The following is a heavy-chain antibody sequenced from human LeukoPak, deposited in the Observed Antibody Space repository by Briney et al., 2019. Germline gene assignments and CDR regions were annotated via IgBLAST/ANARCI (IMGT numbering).Heavy chain of an antibody. D-gene: IGHD3-16*02. Sequence: SETLSLTCTVSGGSTSSDHWSWIRQPPAHGLEWIGCMSYRGSTNYNPPLKSRVSMSVDPSKKHFSLKLTSVTAADTGVYYCARGRGLGVITPYSDSWGQGTLVTVSS. J-gene: IGHJ4*02. CDR3: ARGRGLGVITPYSDS. V-gene: IGHV4-59*08. CDR2: MSYRGST. CDR1: GGSTSSDH.